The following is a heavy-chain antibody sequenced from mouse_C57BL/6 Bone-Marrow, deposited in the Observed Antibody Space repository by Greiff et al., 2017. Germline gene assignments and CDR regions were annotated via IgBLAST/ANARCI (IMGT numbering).Heavy chain of an antibody. D-gene: IGHD2-2*01. J-gene: IGHJ3*01. CDR3: AGYGFAY. CDR1: GYTFTSYW. CDR2: IHPSDSYT. Sequence: VQLQQSGAELVKPGASVKLSCKASGYTFTSYWMQWVKQRPGQGLEWIGEIHPSDSYTNYNQKFKGKATLTVDTSSSTAYMQLSSLTSEVSAVYYCAGYGFAYWGQGTMVTVSA. V-gene: IGHV1-50*01.